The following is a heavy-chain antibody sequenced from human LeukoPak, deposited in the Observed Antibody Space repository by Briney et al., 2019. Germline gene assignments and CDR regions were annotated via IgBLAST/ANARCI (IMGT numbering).Heavy chain of an antibody. CDR3: ARDVRYSYGRKGFDY. D-gene: IGHD5-18*01. V-gene: IGHV4-39*02. CDR2: IYYSGTT. CDR1: GDSISSSSNH. J-gene: IGHJ4*02. Sequence: SETLSLTCTVSGDSISSSSNHWGWIRQPPGKGLEWIGSIYYSGTTYYNPSLKSRVTISVDTSKNQFSLKVNSVTAADTAVYYCARDVRYSYGRKGFDYWGQGTLVTASS.